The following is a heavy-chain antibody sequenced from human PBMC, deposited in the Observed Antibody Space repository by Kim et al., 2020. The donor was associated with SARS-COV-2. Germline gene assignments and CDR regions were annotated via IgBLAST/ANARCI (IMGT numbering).Heavy chain of an antibody. Sequence: SKGNKNYAKQPQGRVTMTTDTSTSTAYMELRSLRSDDTAVYYCARELLGVWGQGTLVTVSS. V-gene: IGHV1-18*01. D-gene: IGHD3-16*01. J-gene: IGHJ4*02. CDR3: ARELLGV. CDR2: SKGNK.